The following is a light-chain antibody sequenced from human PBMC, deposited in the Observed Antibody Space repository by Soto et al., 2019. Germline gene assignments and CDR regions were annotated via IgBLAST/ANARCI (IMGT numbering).Light chain of an antibody. CDR1: QSISSY. CDR2: AAS. V-gene: IGKV1-39*01. J-gene: IGKJ4*02. Sequence: DIQMTQSPSSLSASVGDRVTITCRASQSISSYLNWYQQKPGKAPKLLIYAASSLQSGVPSRFSGSGSGTDFTLTISSLQPEYFATYYCQQRYSTTLTFGGGTKVEIK. CDR3: QQRYSTTLT.